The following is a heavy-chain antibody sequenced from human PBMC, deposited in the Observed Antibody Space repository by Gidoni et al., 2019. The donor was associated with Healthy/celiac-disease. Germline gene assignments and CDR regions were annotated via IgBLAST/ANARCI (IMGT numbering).Heavy chain of an antibody. CDR1: GGSFSGYY. CDR3: ARGQGGSYFY. Sequence: QVQLQQWGAGLFKPTETLSLTCAVYGGSFSGYYWSWIRQPPGKGLEWIGEINHSGSTNYNPSLKSRVTISVDKSKNQFSLKLSSVTAADTAVYYCARGQGGSYFYWGQGTLVTVSS. J-gene: IGHJ4*02. D-gene: IGHD1-26*01. V-gene: IGHV4-34*01. CDR2: INHSGST.